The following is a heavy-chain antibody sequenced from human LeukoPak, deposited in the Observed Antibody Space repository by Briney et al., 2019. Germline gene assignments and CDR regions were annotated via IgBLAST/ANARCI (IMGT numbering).Heavy chain of an antibody. CDR2: INNDGSGT. CDR1: GFTFSSYW. Sequence: GGSLRLSCAASGFTFSSYWMHWVRQAPGKGLMWVSGINNDGSGTTYADSVKGRFTISRDNAKNTLYLQMNSLRAEDTAVFYCARGPGYCTSATCLYYFDSWGQGTLVTVSS. J-gene: IGHJ4*02. D-gene: IGHD2-2*01. CDR3: ARGPGYCTSATCLYYFDS. V-gene: IGHV3-74*01.